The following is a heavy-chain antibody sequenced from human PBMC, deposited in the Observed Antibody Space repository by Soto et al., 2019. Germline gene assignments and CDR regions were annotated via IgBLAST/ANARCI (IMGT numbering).Heavy chain of an antibody. V-gene: IGHV5-51*01. D-gene: IGHD3-10*01. CDR1: GYSFTNYW. CDR2: IYPGDSDT. CDR3: ARLPGVRGVFDGFNV. Sequence: PGESLTISCKASGYSFTNYWIGWVRQMPGKGLDWMGVIYPGDSDTRYSPSFHGQVTISADKSISTAYLQWSSLKASDTAMYFCARLPGVRGVFDGFNVWGQGTMVTVSS. J-gene: IGHJ3*01.